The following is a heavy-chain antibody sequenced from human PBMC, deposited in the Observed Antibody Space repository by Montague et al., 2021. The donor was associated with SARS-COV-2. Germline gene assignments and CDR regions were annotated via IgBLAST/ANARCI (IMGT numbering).Heavy chain of an antibody. D-gene: IGHD6-19*01. CDR2: IYYSGST. Sequence: SETLSLTCTVSGGSISSSYWSWIRQPPGKGLEWIAYIYYSGSTNYNPSLKSRVTISVDTSKNQFSLELSSVTAADTAVYYCARGSGWMGNAFDIWGQGTMVTVSS. CDR1: GGSISSSY. V-gene: IGHV4-59*01. CDR3: ARGSGWMGNAFDI. J-gene: IGHJ3*02.